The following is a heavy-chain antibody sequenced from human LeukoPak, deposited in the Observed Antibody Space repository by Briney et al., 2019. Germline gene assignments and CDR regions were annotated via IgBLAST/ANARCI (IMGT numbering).Heavy chain of an antibody. Sequence: GGSLRLSCAATGFTFSSHGMHWVRQAPGKGLEWVAVIWYDGSDKYYADSVKGRFTISRDNSKNTLYLQMTSLRADDTAVYYCARDRVLHYFDYWGQGALVTVSS. CDR3: ARDRVLHYFDY. CDR2: IWYDGSDK. V-gene: IGHV3-33*01. D-gene: IGHD3-16*01. J-gene: IGHJ4*02. CDR1: GFTFSSHG.